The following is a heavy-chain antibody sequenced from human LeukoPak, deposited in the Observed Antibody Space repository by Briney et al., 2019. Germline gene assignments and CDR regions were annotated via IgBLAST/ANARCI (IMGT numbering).Heavy chain of an antibody. V-gene: IGHV3-30-3*01. CDR1: GFTFSSYA. J-gene: IGHJ6*02. CDR2: TSYDGSNK. CDR3: ARDRGSYFSYGMDV. Sequence: GGSLRLSCAASGFTFSSYAVHWVRQAPGKGLEWVAVTSYDGSNKYYADSVKGRFTISRDNSKNTLYLQMNSLRAEDTALYYCARDRGSYFSYGMDVWGQGTTVTVSS. D-gene: IGHD1-26*01.